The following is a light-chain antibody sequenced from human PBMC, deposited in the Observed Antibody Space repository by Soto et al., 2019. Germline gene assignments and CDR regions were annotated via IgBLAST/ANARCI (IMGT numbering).Light chain of an antibody. Sequence: DIQMTQSPSTLSASVGDRVTITCRASQSISGWLAWYQQKPGKAPKFLIYDVSNLESGVPLRFSGSGSGTDFTLTISRLEPEDFAMYYCLHHGSSLWTFGQGTKVDIK. CDR1: QSISGW. CDR3: LHHGSSLWT. V-gene: IGKV1-5*01. J-gene: IGKJ1*01. CDR2: DVS.